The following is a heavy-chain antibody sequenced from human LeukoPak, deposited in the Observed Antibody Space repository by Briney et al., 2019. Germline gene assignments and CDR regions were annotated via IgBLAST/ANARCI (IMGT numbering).Heavy chain of an antibody. J-gene: IGHJ4*02. D-gene: IGHD6-13*01. CDR2: IYYSGST. CDR1: GGSISSGGYY. Sequence: PSQTLSLTCTVSGGSISSGGYYWSWIRQHPGKGLEWIGYIYYSGSTYYNPSLKSRVTISVDTSKNQFSLKLSSVTAADTAVYYCARDPSSSPYYFDYWGQGTLVTVSS. V-gene: IGHV4-31*03. CDR3: ARDPSSSPYYFDY.